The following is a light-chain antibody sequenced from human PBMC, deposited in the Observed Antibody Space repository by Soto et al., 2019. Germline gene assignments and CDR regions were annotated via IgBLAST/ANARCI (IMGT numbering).Light chain of an antibody. J-gene: IGLJ2*01. CDR2: EVG. V-gene: IGLV2-14*01. CDR3: ATWDDSLNVV. CDR1: SSDVGGYTY. Sequence: QSALTQPASVSGSPGQSITISCTGTSSDVGGYTYVSWYQLHPGKVPKLMIYEVGDRPSGVSNRFSGSKSGNTASLTISGLQAEDEADYYCATWDDSLNVVFGGGTKLTVL.